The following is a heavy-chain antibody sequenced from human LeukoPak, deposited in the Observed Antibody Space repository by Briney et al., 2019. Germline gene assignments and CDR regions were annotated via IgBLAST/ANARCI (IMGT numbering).Heavy chain of an antibody. CDR1: GGSISSYY. V-gene: IGHV4-59*01. CDR3: ARGRELRSYYYYYMDV. J-gene: IGHJ6*03. D-gene: IGHD1-26*01. CDR2: IYYSGST. Sequence: PSETLSLTCTVSGGSISSYYWSWIRQPPGKGLEWIGYIYYSGSTNYNPFLKSRVTTSVDTSKNQFSLKLSSVTAADTAVYYCARGRELRSYYYYYMDVWGKGTTVTVSS.